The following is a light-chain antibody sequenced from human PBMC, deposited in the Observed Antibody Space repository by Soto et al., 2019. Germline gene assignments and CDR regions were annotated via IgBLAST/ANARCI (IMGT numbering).Light chain of an antibody. V-gene: IGLV1-40*01. CDR1: SSNIGAGYD. CDR3: QSYDSSLSGRV. Sequence: QSVLTQPPSVSGAPGQRVTVSCTGSSSNIGAGYDVHWYQQLPGTAPKLLISGNSNPPSGVPDRFSGSKSGTSASLAITGLQAENEADYYCQSYDSSLSGRVFGTGTKITVL. J-gene: IGLJ1*01. CDR2: GNS.